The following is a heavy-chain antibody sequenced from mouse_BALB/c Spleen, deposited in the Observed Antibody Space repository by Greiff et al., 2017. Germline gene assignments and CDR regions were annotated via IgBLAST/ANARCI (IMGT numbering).Heavy chain of an antibody. J-gene: IGHJ4*01. Sequence: VQLKQSGPELVKPGASVKISCKASGYTFTDYNMHWVKQSHGKSLEWIGYIYPYNGGTGYNQKFKSKATLTVDNSSSTAYMELRSLTSEDSPVYYCAGPYDYDGYYAMDYWGQGTSVTVSS. V-gene: IGHV1S29*02. CDR2: IYPYNGGT. D-gene: IGHD2-4*01. CDR3: AGPYDYDGYYAMDY. CDR1: GYTFTDYN.